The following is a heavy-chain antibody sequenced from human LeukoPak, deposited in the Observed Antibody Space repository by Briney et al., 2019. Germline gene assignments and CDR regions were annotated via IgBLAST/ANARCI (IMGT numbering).Heavy chain of an antibody. J-gene: IGHJ4*02. CDR3: VSPRGFSYGYFDY. CDR1: GFTFSSYA. V-gene: IGHV4-39*01. Sequence: PGGSLRLSCAASGFTFSSYAMSWVRQPPGKGLEWIGSIYYSKNTYYNPSLKSRVTISADTSKNQFSLTLGSVSATDTAVYYCVSPRGFSYGYFDYWGQGTLVTVSS. D-gene: IGHD5-18*01. CDR2: IYYSKNT.